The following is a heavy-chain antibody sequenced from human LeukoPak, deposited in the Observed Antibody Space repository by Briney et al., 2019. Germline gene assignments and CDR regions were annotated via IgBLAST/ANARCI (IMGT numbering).Heavy chain of an antibody. Sequence: GGSLRLSCADSGFTFSNAWMSWVRQAPGKGLEWVGRIKSKTDGGTTDYAAPVKGRFTISRDDSKNTLYLQMNSLKTEDTAVYYCTTGGYYLVYYYYYMDVWGKGTTVTVSS. D-gene: IGHD3-22*01. CDR3: TTGGYYLVYYYYYMDV. V-gene: IGHV3-15*01. CDR1: GFTFSNAW. CDR2: IKSKTDGGTT. J-gene: IGHJ6*03.